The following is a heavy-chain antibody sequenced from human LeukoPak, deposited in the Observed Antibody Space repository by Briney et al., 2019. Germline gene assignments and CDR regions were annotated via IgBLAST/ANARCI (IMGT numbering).Heavy chain of an antibody. D-gene: IGHD5-18*01. CDR3: ARTGKPYGYSYYQYYYMDV. CDR1: GGSFSSYF. J-gene: IGHJ6*03. CDR2: IYPSGNT. Sequence: SETLSLTCSVSGGSFSSYFWSWVRQPAGKGLEWIGRIYPSGNTNYNPSLKSRVTLSVDTSKTQFSLRLSSVTAADTASYYCARTGKPYGYSYYQYYYMDVWGKGTTVTVSS. V-gene: IGHV4-4*07.